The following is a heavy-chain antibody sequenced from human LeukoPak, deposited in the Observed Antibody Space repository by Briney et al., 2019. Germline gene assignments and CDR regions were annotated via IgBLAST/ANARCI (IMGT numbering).Heavy chain of an antibody. Sequence: SETLSLTCTVSGGSISSYYWSWIRQPPGKGLEWIGYIYYSGSTNYNPSLKSRVTISVDTSKNQFSLKLSSVTAADTAVYYCAREQSTYYDFWSGSLNWFDPWGQGTLVTVSS. CDR1: GGSISSYY. CDR2: IYYSGST. V-gene: IGHV4-59*01. J-gene: IGHJ5*02. D-gene: IGHD3-3*01. CDR3: AREQSTYYDFWSGSLNWFDP.